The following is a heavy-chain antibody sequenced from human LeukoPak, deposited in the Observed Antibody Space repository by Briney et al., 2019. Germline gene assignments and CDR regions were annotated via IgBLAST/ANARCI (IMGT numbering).Heavy chain of an antibody. CDR3: ARDADRYCSGGSCYSIDY. Sequence: GGPLRLSCAASGFTFSDYYMSWIRQAPGKGLEWVSYISSSGSTIYYADSVKGRFTISRDNAKNSLYLQMNSLRAEDTAVYYCARDADRYCSGGSCYSIDYWGQGTLVTVSS. D-gene: IGHD2-15*01. J-gene: IGHJ4*02. V-gene: IGHV3-11*01. CDR2: ISSSGSTI. CDR1: GFTFSDYY.